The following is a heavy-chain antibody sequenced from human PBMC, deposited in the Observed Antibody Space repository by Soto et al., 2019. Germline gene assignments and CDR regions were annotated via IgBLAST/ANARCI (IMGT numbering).Heavy chain of an antibody. Sequence: GASVKVSCKASGYTFTSYYMHWVRQAPGQGLEWMGIINPSGGSTSYAQKFQGRVTMTRDTSTSTVYMELSSLRSEDTAVYYCARETDTIFGVPPLDPWGQGTLVTVSS. J-gene: IGHJ5*02. CDR1: GYTFTSYY. CDR2: INPSGGST. CDR3: ARETDTIFGVPPLDP. V-gene: IGHV1-46*01. D-gene: IGHD3-3*01.